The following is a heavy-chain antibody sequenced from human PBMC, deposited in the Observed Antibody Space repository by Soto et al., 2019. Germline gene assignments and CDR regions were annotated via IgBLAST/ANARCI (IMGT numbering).Heavy chain of an antibody. Sequence: ASVKVSCKASGYIFTDYYMNWVRQAPGQGLEWMGWINPNSGGTNYAQKFQGRVTMTTDTSITTAYMELSGLRSDDTAVYYCSRPYCGSNSCHNWFDPWGQGTLVTVSS. J-gene: IGHJ5*02. CDR1: GYIFTDYY. CDR2: INPNSGGT. V-gene: IGHV1-2*02. D-gene: IGHD2-2*01. CDR3: SRPYCGSNSCHNWFDP.